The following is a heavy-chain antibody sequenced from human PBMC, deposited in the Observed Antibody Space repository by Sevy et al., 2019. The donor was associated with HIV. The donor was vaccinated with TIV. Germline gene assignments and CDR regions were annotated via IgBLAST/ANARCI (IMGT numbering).Heavy chain of an antibody. J-gene: IGHJ6*02. V-gene: IGHV3-53*01. CDR2: VYSGGAT. CDR3: ARVGYCRGGTCFSGFYYAMDV. CDR1: GFTLTNEF. Sequence: GGSLRLSCAVSGFTLTNEFFSWVRQAPGKGLEWVAVVYSGGATYYADSVKGRFTISRDKSKSTLHLQMKSLRAEDTAVDYCARVGYCRGGTCFSGFYYAMDVWGQGTTVTVSS. D-gene: IGHD2-15*01.